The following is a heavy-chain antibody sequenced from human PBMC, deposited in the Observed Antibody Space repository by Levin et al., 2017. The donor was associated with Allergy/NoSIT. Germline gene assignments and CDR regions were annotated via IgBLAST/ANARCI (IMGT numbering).Heavy chain of an antibody. Sequence: GSLRLSCTVSGGSISSSSYYWGWIRQPPGKGLEWIGSIYYSGSTYYNPSLKSRVTISVDTSKNQLSLKLSSVTAADTAVYYCARRGHSDFYFDYWGQGTLVTVSS. CDR2: IYYSGST. CDR1: GGSISSSSYY. CDR3: ARRGHSDFYFDY. J-gene: IGHJ4*02. V-gene: IGHV4-39*01. D-gene: IGHD2-21*01.